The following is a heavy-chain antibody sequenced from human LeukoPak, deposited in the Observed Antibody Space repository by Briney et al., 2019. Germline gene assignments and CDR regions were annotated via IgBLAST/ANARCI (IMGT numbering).Heavy chain of an antibody. CDR1: GFTFSSYG. CDR3: AKGVPFYDSSGYLDY. V-gene: IGHV3-30*02. J-gene: IGHJ4*02. Sequence: GGSLRLSCAASGFTFSSYGMHWVRQAPGKGLEWVAFIRYDGSNKYYADSVKGRFTISRDNSMNTLYLQMNSLRAEDTAVYYCAKGVPFYDSSGYLDYWGQGTLVTVSS. CDR2: IRYDGSNK. D-gene: IGHD3-22*01.